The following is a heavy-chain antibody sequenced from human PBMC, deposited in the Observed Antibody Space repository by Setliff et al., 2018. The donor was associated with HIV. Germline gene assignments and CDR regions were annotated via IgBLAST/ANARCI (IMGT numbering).Heavy chain of an antibody. Sequence: ASVKVSCKASGYTFTAYYMHWVRQAPGQGLEWMGRIIPSSGGTNYAQKFQGRLTLTRDTSMSTVYMELNSLKSEDTAIYYCAREPPRRRGTVAEDYWGQGTLVTVSS. CDR3: AREPPRRRGTVAEDY. CDR2: IIPSSGGT. CDR1: GYTFTAYY. D-gene: IGHD1-26*01. V-gene: IGHV1-2*06. J-gene: IGHJ4*02.